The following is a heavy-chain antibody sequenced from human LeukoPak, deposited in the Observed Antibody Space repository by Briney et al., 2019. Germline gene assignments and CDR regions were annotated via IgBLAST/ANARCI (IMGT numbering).Heavy chain of an antibody. D-gene: IGHD5-24*01. CDR3: ARSVEMATITHFDY. J-gene: IGHJ4*02. CDR1: GFTVSSNY. Sequence: GGSLRLSCAASGFTVSSNYMSWVRQAPGKGLEWVSVIYSGGSTYYADSVKGRFAISRDNSKNTLCLQMNSLRAEDTAVYYCARSVEMATITHFDYWGQGTLVTVSS. CDR2: IYSGGST. V-gene: IGHV3-66*01.